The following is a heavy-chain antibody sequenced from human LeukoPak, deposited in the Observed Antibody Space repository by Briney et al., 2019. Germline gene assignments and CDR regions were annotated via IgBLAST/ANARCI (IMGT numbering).Heavy chain of an antibody. CDR2: INHSGGT. CDR3: ARVPRRGLSHYYYYYGMDV. D-gene: IGHD3-16*02. J-gene: IGHJ6*02. CDR1: GGSFSGYY. Sequence: SETLSLTCAVYGGSFSGYYWSWTRQPPGKGLEWIGEINHSGGTNYNPSLKSRVTISVDTSKNQFSLKLSSVTAADTAVCYCARVPRRGLSHYYYYYGMDVWGQGTTVTVS. V-gene: IGHV4-34*01.